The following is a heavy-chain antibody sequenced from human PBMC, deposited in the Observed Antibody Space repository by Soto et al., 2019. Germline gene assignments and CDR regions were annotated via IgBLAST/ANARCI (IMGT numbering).Heavy chain of an antibody. V-gene: IGHV3-23*01. CDR2: IVGGGDQT. J-gene: IGHJ4*02. CDR3: AREGISRIWYFDH. D-gene: IGHD3-16*01. Sequence: EVQLLESGGGLVQPGASLRLSCLGSGFTFRNYAMSWVRQAPGKGLEWVSGIVGGGDQTFYAESVKGRFLISRDNSENTLFLQMNSLTAEDTAMYYCAREGISRIWYFDHWGLGNLVTVSS. CDR1: GFTFRNYA.